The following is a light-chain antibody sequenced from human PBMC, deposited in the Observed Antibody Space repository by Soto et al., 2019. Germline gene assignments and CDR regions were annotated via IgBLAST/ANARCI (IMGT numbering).Light chain of an antibody. CDR3: QQYGSSPWT. Sequence: PGDRVTIACRASRSLNIWLAWYQQKPGQAPRLLIYGASSRATGIPDRFSGSGSGTDFTLTISRLEPEDFAVYYCQQYGSSPWTFGQGTKVDI. CDR2: GAS. J-gene: IGKJ1*01. CDR1: RSLNIW. V-gene: IGKV3-20*01.